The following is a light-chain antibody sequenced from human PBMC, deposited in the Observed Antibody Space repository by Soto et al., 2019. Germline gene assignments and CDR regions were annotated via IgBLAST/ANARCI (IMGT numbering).Light chain of an antibody. V-gene: IGKV3-20*01. CDR3: QQYNNWPPWT. CDR1: QSISNNY. CDR2: GAS. J-gene: IGKJ1*01. Sequence: VLTQSPGTLSLSPGERATLSCRASQSISNNYLAWYQQKPGQAPRLVIYGASNRATGIPDRFSASGSGTDFTLTISRLEPEDFAVYYCQQYNNWPPWTFGQGTKVEIK.